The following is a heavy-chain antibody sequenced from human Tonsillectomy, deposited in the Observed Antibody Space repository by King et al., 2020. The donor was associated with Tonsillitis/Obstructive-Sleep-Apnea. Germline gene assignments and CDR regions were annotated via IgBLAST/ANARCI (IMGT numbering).Heavy chain of an antibody. CDR2: TYYRSKWYN. Sequence: VQLQQSGPGLVKPSQTLSLTCAISGDSVSSNSAAWNWIRQSPSRGLEWLGRTYYRSKWYNDYAVSVKSRITINPDTSKNQFSLQLNSVTPEDTAVYYCARVLAYDFWGGINPFDYWGQGTLVTVSS. CDR3: ARVLAYDFWGGINPFDY. D-gene: IGHD3-3*01. V-gene: IGHV6-1*01. CDR1: GDSVSSNSAA. J-gene: IGHJ4*02.